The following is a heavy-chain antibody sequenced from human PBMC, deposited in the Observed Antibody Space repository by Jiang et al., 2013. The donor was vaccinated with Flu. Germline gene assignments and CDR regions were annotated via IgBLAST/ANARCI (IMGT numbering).Heavy chain of an antibody. Sequence: SGAEVKKPGASVKVSCKASGYIFTSYYMHWVRQAPGQGLEWMGIIDPSGGGTSYAQNFQGRVTMTRNTSISTAYMELSSLRSEDTAVYYCARWPYMFVRDRGLDYWGQGTLVTVSS. D-gene: IGHD3-10*01. CDR3: ARWPYMFVRDRGLDY. J-gene: IGHJ4*02. CDR2: IDPSGGGT. V-gene: IGHV1-46*01. CDR1: GYIFTSYY.